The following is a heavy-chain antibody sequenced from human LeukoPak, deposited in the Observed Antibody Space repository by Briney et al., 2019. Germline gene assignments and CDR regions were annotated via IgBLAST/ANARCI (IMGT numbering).Heavy chain of an antibody. CDR3: TISGTTYYYDSGSRI. CDR2: ISGSSSII. D-gene: IGHD3-22*01. Sequence: GGSLRLSCEASGFTFRSYRMNWVRQAPGKGLEGVSFISGSSSIIHYADSVKGRFTVSRDNAKNSLYLQMNSLRAEDTAVYYCTISGTTYYYDSGSRIWGQGTMVTVSS. CDR1: GFTFRSYR. J-gene: IGHJ3*02. V-gene: IGHV3-48*04.